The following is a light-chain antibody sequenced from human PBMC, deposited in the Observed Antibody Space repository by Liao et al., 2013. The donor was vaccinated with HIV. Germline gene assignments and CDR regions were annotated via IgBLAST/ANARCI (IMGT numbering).Light chain of an antibody. Sequence: SYELSQPPSVSVSPGQTANITCSGDKLGDKYACWYQQKPGQSPVVVIYQDTKRPSGIPERFSGSYSRNTVTLTIIGTQAMDEGDYYCQAWDSGTVVFGGGTKLTVL. J-gene: IGLJ2*01. V-gene: IGLV3-1*01. CDR2: QDT. CDR3: QAWDSGTVV. CDR1: KLGDKY.